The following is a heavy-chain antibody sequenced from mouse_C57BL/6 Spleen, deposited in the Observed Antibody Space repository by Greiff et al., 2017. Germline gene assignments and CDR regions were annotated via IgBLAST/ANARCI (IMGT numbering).Heavy chain of an antibody. CDR2: INPNNGGT. D-gene: IGHD1-1*01. CDR1: GYTFTDYY. V-gene: IGHV1-26*01. CDR3: ALLYFDY. Sequence: VQLQQSGPELVKPGASVKISCKASGYTFTDYYMNWVKQSHGKSLEWIGDINPNNGGTSYNQKFKGKATLTVDKSSSTAYMELRSLTSEDSAVYYCALLYFDYWGQGTTLTVSS. J-gene: IGHJ2*01.